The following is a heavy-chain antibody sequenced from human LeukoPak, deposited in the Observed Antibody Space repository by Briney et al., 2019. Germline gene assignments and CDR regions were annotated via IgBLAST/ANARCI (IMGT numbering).Heavy chain of an antibody. CDR1: GYTFTSYD. V-gene: IGHV1-8*01. CDR3: ARGPLVRLPSSFDP. Sequence: EASVNVSCNSSGYTFTSYDINWVRQATGQGLEWMGWMNPNSGNTGSAQRFQGRITMTRDTSIRTAYMELSSLRFEDAAVYYCARGPLVRLPSSFDPWGQGTLVTVSS. CDR2: MNPNSGNT. J-gene: IGHJ5*02. D-gene: IGHD3-16*02.